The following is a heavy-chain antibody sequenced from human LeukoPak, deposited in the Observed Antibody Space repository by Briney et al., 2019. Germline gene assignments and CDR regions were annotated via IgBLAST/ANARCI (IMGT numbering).Heavy chain of an antibody. CDR3: AKVIKFGGSTSYYTYYFDY. CDR2: ISGSGGST. V-gene: IGHV3-23*01. J-gene: IGHJ4*02. CDR1: GLTFSSYA. Sequence: GGSLRLSCAASGLTFSSYAMTWVRQAPGKGLEWVSVISGSGGSTYYADSVKGRFTISRDNSKNTLCLQMNSLRAEDTAVYYCAKVIKFGGSTSYYTYYFDYWGQGTLVTVSS. D-gene: IGHD3-10*01.